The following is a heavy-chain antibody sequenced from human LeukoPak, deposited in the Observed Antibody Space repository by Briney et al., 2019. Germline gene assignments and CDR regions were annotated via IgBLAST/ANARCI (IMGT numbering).Heavy chain of an antibody. V-gene: IGHV4-59*01. D-gene: IGHD6-6*01. CDR1: GDSIGSYY. CDR3: ARVTYTIAARYYYYMDV. Sequence: PSETLSLTCSVSGDSIGSYYWTWIRQSPGKGLEWIGYIYYGGSTNYIPSLKSRVTISVDTSKNQFSLKLSSVTAADTAVYYCARVTYTIAARYYYYMDVWGKGTTVTVSS. J-gene: IGHJ6*03. CDR2: IYYGGST.